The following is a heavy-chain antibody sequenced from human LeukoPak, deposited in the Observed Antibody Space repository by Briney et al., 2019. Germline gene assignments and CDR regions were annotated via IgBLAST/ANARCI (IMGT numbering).Heavy chain of an antibody. Sequence: SETLSLTCTVSGASINSYYWSWIRQPPGKGLEWIGYIYSSGSTNYNPSLKSRVTISVDTSKNQFSLKLTSMTAADTAVYYCARDVGATPGYFDYWGQGTLVTVSS. CDR3: ARDVGATPGYFDY. CDR2: IYSSGST. CDR1: GASINSYY. J-gene: IGHJ4*02. V-gene: IGHV4-59*01. D-gene: IGHD1-26*01.